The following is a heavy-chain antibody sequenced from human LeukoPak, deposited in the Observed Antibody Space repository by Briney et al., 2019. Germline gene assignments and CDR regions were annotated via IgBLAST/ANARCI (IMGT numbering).Heavy chain of an antibody. J-gene: IGHJ4*02. D-gene: IGHD3-10*01. CDR3: ARSPEGYYGSGSGDY. CDR1: GGSISSGGYY. V-gene: IGHV4-30-2*01. Sequence: PSETLSLTCTVSGGSISSGGYYWSWIRQPPGKGLEWIGYIYHSGSTYYNPSLKSRVTISVDTSKNQFSLKLSSVTAADTAVYYCARSPEGYYGSGSGDYWGQGTLVTVSS. CDR2: IYHSGST.